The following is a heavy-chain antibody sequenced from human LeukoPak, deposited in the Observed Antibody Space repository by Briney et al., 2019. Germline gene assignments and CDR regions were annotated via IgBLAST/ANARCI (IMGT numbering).Heavy chain of an antibody. CDR3: ARAVGVTAIHNAFDI. D-gene: IGHD2-21*02. V-gene: IGHV3-66*02. CDR1: GFTVSSNY. J-gene: IGHJ3*02. CDR2: IYSGGGT. Sequence: GGSLRLSCAAPGFTVSSNYMSWVRQAPGEGLEWVSVIYSGGGTDYADSVKGRFTISRDNSKNTLYLQMNRLRAEDTAVYYCARAVGVTAIHNAFDIWGQGTMVTVSS.